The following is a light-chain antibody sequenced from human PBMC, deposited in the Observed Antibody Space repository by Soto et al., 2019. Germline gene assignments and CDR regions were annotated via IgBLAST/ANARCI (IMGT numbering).Light chain of an antibody. Sequence: DIQMTQSPSSLSASVGDRVTITCRASLPISNYLAWYQQKQGKIPNLLIYAASTLQAGVPSRLSGSGYGADLTITISSMKNEDVEAYYCQKYNSDTLTFGGGTKVDIK. CDR1: LPISNY. J-gene: IGKJ4*01. CDR3: QKYNSDTLT. CDR2: AAS. V-gene: IGKV1-27*01.